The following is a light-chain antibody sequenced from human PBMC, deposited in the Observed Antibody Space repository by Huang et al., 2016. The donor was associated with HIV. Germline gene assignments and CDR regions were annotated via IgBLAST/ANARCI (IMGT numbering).Light chain of an antibody. V-gene: IGKV3-11*01. CDR2: DTY. CDR1: QSVNSF. CDR3: QQRSSWPS. J-gene: IGKJ1*01. Sequence: EIVLTQSPATLSLSPGERATLSCRASQSVNSFLAWYQQRPGQAPRLLIYDTYNRASGMPDRFIGSGSGTNFTLTIFSLEPEDVAVYYCQQRSSWPSFGQGTRVEIK.